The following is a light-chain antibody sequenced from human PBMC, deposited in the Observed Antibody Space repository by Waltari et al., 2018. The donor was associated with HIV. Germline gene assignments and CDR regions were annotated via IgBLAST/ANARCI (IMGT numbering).Light chain of an antibody. J-gene: IGLJ1*01. Sequence: QSALTPPASVSGSPGQSITISCTGPSSDVGGYNSVSWYQQHPGKAPKLMIYAVSNRPSGVSNRFSGSKSGNTASLTISGLQAEDEADYYCSSYTSSRSYVFGTGTRVTV. CDR2: AVS. V-gene: IGLV2-14*03. CDR3: SSYTSSRSYV. CDR1: SSDVGGYNS.